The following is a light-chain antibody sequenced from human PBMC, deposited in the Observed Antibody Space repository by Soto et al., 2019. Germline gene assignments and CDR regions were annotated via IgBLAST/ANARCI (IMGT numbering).Light chain of an antibody. CDR1: QSVSSY. J-gene: IGKJ4*01. Sequence: EIVLTQSPATLSLSPGERATLSYRASQSVSSYLAWYQQKPGQAPRLLIYDASNRATGIPARFSGSGSGTAFTLTISSLEPEDFAVYYCQQRSNWPPLTFGGGTKVEIK. V-gene: IGKV3-11*01. CDR3: QQRSNWPPLT. CDR2: DAS.